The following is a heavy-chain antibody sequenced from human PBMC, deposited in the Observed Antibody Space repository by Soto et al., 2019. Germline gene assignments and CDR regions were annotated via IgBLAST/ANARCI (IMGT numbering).Heavy chain of an antibody. CDR3: AKGDPIFGVVIPHLDY. V-gene: IGHV3-23*01. Sequence: PGGSLRLSCAASGFTFSSYAMSWARQAPGKGLEWVSGISDRGDSTYYADSVKGRFTISRDNSKNTLFLQMNSLRAEDTAVYYCAKGDPIFGVVIPHLDYWGQGTLVTVSS. D-gene: IGHD3-3*01. CDR2: ISDRGDST. J-gene: IGHJ4*02. CDR1: GFTFSSYA.